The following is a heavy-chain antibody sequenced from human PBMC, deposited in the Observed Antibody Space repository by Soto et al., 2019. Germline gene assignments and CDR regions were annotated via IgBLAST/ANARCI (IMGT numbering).Heavy chain of an antibody. Sequence: QVQLVQSGAEVKKPGSSVKVSCKTSGDTFSSYTIPWVRQAPGQGLEWLGMIMPTLDLPNYAQRFQGRVTITADKSTRTAPMEANSLPSAGTAIYFCASSLAQSICTTYSYGHVWGKGTTVTVSS. D-gene: IGHD1-1*01. CDR2: IMPTLDLP. V-gene: IGHV1-69*02. J-gene: IGHJ6*03. CDR3: ASSLAQSICTTYSYGHV. CDR1: GDTFSSYT.